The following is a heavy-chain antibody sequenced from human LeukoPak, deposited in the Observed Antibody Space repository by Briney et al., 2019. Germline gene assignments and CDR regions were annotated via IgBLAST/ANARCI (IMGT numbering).Heavy chain of an antibody. J-gene: IGHJ4*02. Sequence: GRSLRLSCAAPGFTFSSYGMHWVRQAPGKGLEWVAVIWYDGSNKYYADSVKGRFTISRDNSKNTLYLQMNSLRAEDTAVYYCARDPRRRYCSGGSCNHFDYWGQGTLVTVSS. CDR3: ARDPRRRYCSGGSCNHFDY. CDR2: IWYDGSNK. V-gene: IGHV3-33*01. CDR1: GFTFSSYG. D-gene: IGHD2-15*01.